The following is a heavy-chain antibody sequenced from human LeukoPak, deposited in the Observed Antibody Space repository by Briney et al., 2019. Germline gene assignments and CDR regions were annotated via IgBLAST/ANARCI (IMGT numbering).Heavy chain of an antibody. Sequence: SETLSLTCTVSGGSIRSYFWSWLRQPPGKGLEWIGYIWDTEITDYNPSLKSRVTISLDTSKNHFSLKLRSVTAADTALYFCARGLVLATDDAFDIWGQGTMVTVSS. CDR1: GGSIRSYF. D-gene: IGHD5-12*01. V-gene: IGHV4-59*01. J-gene: IGHJ3*02. CDR3: ARGLVLATDDAFDI. CDR2: IWDTEIT.